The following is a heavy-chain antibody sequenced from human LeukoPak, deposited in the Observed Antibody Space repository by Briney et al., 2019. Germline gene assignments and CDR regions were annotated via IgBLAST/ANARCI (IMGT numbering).Heavy chain of an antibody. J-gene: IGHJ4*02. D-gene: IGHD1-1*01. CDR3: ETNWNFDY. CDR1: GFTFSSYA. CDR2: ISNSGDST. V-gene: IGHV3-23*01. Sequence: GGSLRLSCAASGFTFSSYAMSWVRQAPGKGLEWVSVISNSGDSTYYADSVKGRFTISRDNSKNTLSLQMNSLRAEDTAVYYCETNWNFDYWGQGTLVTVSS.